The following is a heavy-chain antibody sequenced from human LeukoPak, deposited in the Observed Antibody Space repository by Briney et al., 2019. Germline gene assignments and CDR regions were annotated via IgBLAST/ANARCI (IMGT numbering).Heavy chain of an antibody. CDR1: GFTFSSYA. CDR3: AKARLPQCGTDCLEY. J-gene: IGHJ4*02. Sequence: PGGSLRLSCAASGFTFSSYAMSRVRQAPGKELEWVSAISGSGGSTYYADSVKGRFTISRDNSKNTLYLQMNSLRVEDTAVYYCAKARLPQCGTDCLEYWGRGTLVTVSS. CDR2: ISGSGGST. V-gene: IGHV3-23*01. D-gene: IGHD2-21*02.